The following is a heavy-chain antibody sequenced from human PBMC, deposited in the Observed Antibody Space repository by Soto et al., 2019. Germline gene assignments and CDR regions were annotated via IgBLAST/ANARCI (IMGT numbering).Heavy chain of an antibody. CDR1: GFTFSSYW. CDR3: AREGGIAVAGTIDY. CDR2: INSDGSST. J-gene: IGHJ4*02. D-gene: IGHD6-19*01. Sequence: EVQLVESGGGLVQPGGSLRLSCAASGFTFSSYWMHWVRQAPGKGLVWVSRINSDGSSTSYADSVKGRFTISRDNAKNTLYLQINSLRAEDTAVYYCAREGGIAVAGTIDYWGQGTLVTGSS. V-gene: IGHV3-74*01.